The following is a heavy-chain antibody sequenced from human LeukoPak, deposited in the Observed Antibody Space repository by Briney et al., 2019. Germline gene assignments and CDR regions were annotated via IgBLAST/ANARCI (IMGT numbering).Heavy chain of an antibody. CDR2: INPNSGAT. J-gene: IGHJ4*02. D-gene: IGHD3-22*01. Sequence: ASVKVSCKASAYTFSGYYMRWVRQAPGQGLEWMGWINPNSGATNYAQTLQGRVTMTRDTSISIVYMELSRLRTDDTAVYYCARALRYDDSSGYYAYWGQGTLVTVSS. CDR3: ARALRYDDSSGYYAY. CDR1: AYTFSGYY. V-gene: IGHV1-2*02.